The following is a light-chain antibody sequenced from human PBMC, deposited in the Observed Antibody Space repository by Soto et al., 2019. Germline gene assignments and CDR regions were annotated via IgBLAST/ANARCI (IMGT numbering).Light chain of an antibody. V-gene: IGKV3-20*01. CDR2: GAS. J-gene: IGKJ4*01. CDR3: QQYGSSPLT. CDR1: QSVSSIY. Sequence: EIVLTQSPGTLSLSPGERATLYCRASQSVSSIYLGWYQQKPGQAPRLLIYGASTRATGIPDRFSGSGSGTDFTLTISRLEPEDFAVYYCQQYGSSPLTFGGGTKVEIK.